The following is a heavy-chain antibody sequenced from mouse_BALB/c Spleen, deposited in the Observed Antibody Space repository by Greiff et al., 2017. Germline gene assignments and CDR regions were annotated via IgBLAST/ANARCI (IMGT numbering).Heavy chain of an antibody. V-gene: IGHV1-14*01. CDR2: INPYNDGT. CDR1: GYTFTSYW. Sequence: EVQLQESGPELVKPGASVKLSCKASGYTFTSYWMHWVKQRPGQGLEWIGYINPYNDGTKYNEKFKGKATLTSDKSSSTAYMELSSLTSEDSAVYYCARVGGYDGYWGQGTTLTVSS. CDR3: ARVGGYDGY. J-gene: IGHJ2*01. D-gene: IGHD2-2*01.